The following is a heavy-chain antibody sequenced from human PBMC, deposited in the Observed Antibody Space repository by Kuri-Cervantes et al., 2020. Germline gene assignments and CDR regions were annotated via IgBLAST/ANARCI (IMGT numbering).Heavy chain of an antibody. J-gene: IGHJ4*02. Sequence: GGSLRVSCAASGFRFISYDLGWVRPSPGKGLEWDSAISAGGGSTYYADSVQGWFTISRDNSKSALYLQMNSMRAADPAVYYSARDLPGSGWALDFWGQGTLVTVSS. V-gene: IGHV3-23*01. CDR2: ISAGGGST. CDR1: GFRFISYD. D-gene: IGHD6-25*01. CDR3: ARDLPGSGWALDF.